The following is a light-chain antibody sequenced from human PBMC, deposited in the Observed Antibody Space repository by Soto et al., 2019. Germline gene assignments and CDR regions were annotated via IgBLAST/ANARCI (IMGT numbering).Light chain of an antibody. V-gene: IGKV1-12*01. CDR2: AET. Sequence: DIQMTQSPSSVSASVGGRVTITCRASQGISSCLAWYQQKPGKAPKVLIYAETSLQSGVPSRFSGSGSGTDFTLTICRLQPEYFSTYYCQQANSFPLTVGGGTKVEIK. J-gene: IGKJ4*01. CDR1: QGISSC. CDR3: QQANSFPLT.